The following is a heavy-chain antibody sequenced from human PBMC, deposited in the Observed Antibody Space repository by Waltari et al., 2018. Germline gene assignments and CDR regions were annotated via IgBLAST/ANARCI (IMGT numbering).Heavy chain of an antibody. CDR1: GASFSNYF. Sequence: QVQVQESGPGLVKPSETLSLTCPVSGASFSNYFWSWIRQPAGKGLEWIGRVYTSGSTNYNPSLKSRVTMSIDTSKNQFSLKLSSVTAADTAVYYCVRDGGAIFDYWGQGTLVTVSS. D-gene: IGHD3-10*01. V-gene: IGHV4-4*07. CDR3: VRDGGAIFDY. CDR2: VYTSGST. J-gene: IGHJ4*02.